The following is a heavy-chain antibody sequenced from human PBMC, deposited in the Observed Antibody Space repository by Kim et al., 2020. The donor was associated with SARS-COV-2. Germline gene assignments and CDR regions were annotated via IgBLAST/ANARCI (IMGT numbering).Heavy chain of an antibody. CDR2: K. CDR3: VYGDYANWFDP. D-gene: IGHD4-17*01. V-gene: IGHV3-30*01. J-gene: IGHJ5*02. Sequence: KYYAESVKGRFTIAGDNAKNTLYLQMNGLGAEDTAVYYCVYGDYANWFDPWGQGTLVTVSS.